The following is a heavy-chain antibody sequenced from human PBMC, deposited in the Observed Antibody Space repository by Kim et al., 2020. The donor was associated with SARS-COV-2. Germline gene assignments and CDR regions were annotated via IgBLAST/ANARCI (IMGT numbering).Heavy chain of an antibody. Sequence: SETLSLTCTVSGGSISSSSYYWGWIRQPPGKGLEWIVSIYYSGSTYYNPSLKRRVTISVDTSKNQFSLKLSPVTAADTAVYCCAGLEAYYYGMDVLGEGT. CDR3: AGLEAYYYGMDV. J-gene: IGHJ6*02. CDR1: GGSISSSSYY. V-gene: IGHV4-39*01. CDR2: IYYSGST.